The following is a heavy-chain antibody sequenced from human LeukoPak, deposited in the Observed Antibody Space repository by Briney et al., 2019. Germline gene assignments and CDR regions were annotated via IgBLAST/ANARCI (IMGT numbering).Heavy chain of an antibody. D-gene: IGHD4-17*01. CDR1: GYTFTGYY. CDR2: INPNSGGT. Sequence: ASVKVSCKASGYTFTGYYMHWVRQSPGQGLEGMGWINPNSGGTNHAQKFQGRVTMTRDTSLSTAYMELSRLRSDATAVYYCARDRLRENWFAPWGKGTLVTVSS. V-gene: IGHV1-2*02. J-gene: IGHJ5*02. CDR3: ARDRLRENWFAP.